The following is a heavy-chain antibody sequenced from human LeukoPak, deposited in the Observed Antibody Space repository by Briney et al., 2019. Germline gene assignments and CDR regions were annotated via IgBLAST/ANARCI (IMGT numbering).Heavy chain of an antibody. Sequence: GGSLRLSCAASGFTFSNAWMSWVRQAPGKGLEWVGRIKGKTDGGTTDYAAPVKGRFTISRDDSKNTLYLQMNSLKTEDTAVYYCTTIDSSGWYYFDYWGQGTLVTVSS. D-gene: IGHD6-19*01. J-gene: IGHJ4*02. CDR2: IKGKTDGGTT. V-gene: IGHV3-15*01. CDR3: TTIDSSGWYYFDY. CDR1: GFTFSNAW.